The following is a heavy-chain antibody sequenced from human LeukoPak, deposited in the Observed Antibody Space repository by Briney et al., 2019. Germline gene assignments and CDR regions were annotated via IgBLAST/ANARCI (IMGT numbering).Heavy chain of an antibody. CDR1: VGTFSSYA. CDR3: ARGGAMDYDILTGYYLDY. Sequence: ASVKVSCKASVGTFSSYAISWVRQAPGQGLEWMGGIIPIFGTANYAQKFQGRVTITADESTSTAYMELSSLRSEDTAVYYCARGGAMDYDILTGYYLDYWGQGTLVTVSS. J-gene: IGHJ4*02. V-gene: IGHV1-69*13. D-gene: IGHD3-9*01. CDR2: IIPIFGTA.